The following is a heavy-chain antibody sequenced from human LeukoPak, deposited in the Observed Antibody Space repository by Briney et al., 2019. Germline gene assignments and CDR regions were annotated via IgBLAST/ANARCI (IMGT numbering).Heavy chain of an antibody. V-gene: IGHV4-34*01. J-gene: IGHJ6*03. D-gene: IGHD6-13*01. CDR3: ARGRSSLGSWPSNYYYYMDV. CDR1: GGSFSGYY. Sequence: SETLSLTCAVYGGSFSGYYWSWIRQPPGKGLEWIGEINHSGSTNYNPSLKSRVTISVDTSKNQFSLKLSSVTAADTAVYYCARGRSSLGSWPSNYYYYMDVWGKGTTVTVSS. CDR2: INHSGST.